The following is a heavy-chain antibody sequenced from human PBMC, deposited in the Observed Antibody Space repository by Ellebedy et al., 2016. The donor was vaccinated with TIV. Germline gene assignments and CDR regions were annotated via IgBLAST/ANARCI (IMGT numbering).Heavy chain of an antibody. CDR3: STYTECDDS. CDR1: GFSFNNGR. Sequence: PGGSLRLSCSSSGFSFNNGRMNWVRQTPGQGLEWVGRIKSETEGGTTEYAAPVKRRFTISRDDLQNILYLEMNNLTIADTGVYYCSTYTECDDSWGQGTLVTVSS. J-gene: IGHJ1*01. CDR2: IKSETEGGTT. D-gene: IGHD3-16*01. V-gene: IGHV3-15*07.